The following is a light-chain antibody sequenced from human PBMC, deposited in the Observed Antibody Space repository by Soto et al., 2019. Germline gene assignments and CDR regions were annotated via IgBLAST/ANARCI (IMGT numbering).Light chain of an antibody. J-gene: IGKJ4*01. V-gene: IGKV1-39*01. CDR1: QGISSY. CDR3: QQSYSLPLT. Sequence: PSSLSASVGDRVTITCRASQGISSYLAWYQQKPGKAPKLLIYAASTLQSGVPSRFSGSGSGTDLTLTITNLQPEDFATYFCQQSYSLPLTFGGGTKVDIK. CDR2: AAS.